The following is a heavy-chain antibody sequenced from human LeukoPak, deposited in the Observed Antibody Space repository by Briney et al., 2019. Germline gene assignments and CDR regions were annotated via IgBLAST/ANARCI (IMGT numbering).Heavy chain of an antibody. Sequence: SETLSLTCAVYGGSFSGYYGSWIRQPPGKGLEWIEEINHSGSTNYNPSLKSRVTISVDASKNQFSLKLSSVTAADTAVYYCARHGERGYSYGHDYWGQGTLVTVSS. CDR1: GGSFSGYY. D-gene: IGHD5-18*01. J-gene: IGHJ4*02. V-gene: IGHV4-34*01. CDR2: INHSGST. CDR3: ARHGERGYSYGHDY.